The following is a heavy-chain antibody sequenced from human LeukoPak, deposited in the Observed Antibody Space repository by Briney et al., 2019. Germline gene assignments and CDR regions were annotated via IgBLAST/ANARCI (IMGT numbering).Heavy chain of an antibody. CDR1: GFTFSSYG. D-gene: IGHD6-13*01. Sequence: GRSLRLSCAASGFTFSSYGMHWVRQAPGKGLEWVAVISYDGSNKYYADSVKGRFTISSDNSKNTLYLQMNSLRAEDTAVYYCAKDLSSSWPSFDYWGQGTLVTVSS. J-gene: IGHJ4*02. CDR2: ISYDGSNK. CDR3: AKDLSSSWPSFDY. V-gene: IGHV3-30*18.